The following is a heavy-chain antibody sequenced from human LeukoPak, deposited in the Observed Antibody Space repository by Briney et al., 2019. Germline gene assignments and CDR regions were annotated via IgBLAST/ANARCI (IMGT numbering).Heavy chain of an antibody. V-gene: IGHV3-11*04. CDR2: ISSSGSTI. J-gene: IGHJ4*02. CDR3: AREKKSSTSMDY. Sequence: TGGSLRLSCAASGFTFSDYYMSWIRQAPGKGLEWVSYISSSGSTIYYADSVKGRFTISRDNAKNSLYLQMNSLRAEDTAVYYCAREKKSSTSMDYWGQGTLVTVST. CDR1: GFTFSDYY. D-gene: IGHD2-2*01.